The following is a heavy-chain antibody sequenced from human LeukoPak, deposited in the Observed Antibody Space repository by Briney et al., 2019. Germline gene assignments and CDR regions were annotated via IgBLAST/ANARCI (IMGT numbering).Heavy chain of an antibody. Sequence: SETLSLTCTVSGYSISSGYYWGWIRQPPGKGLEWIGSIYHSGSTYYNPSLKSRVTISVETSKNQFSLKLKSVTAADTAVYYCARGGYYDSGNDFRFDPWGQGTLVTVSS. V-gene: IGHV4-38-2*02. J-gene: IGHJ5*02. CDR3: ARGGYYDSGNDFRFDP. CDR1: GYSISSGYY. D-gene: IGHD3-10*01. CDR2: IYHSGST.